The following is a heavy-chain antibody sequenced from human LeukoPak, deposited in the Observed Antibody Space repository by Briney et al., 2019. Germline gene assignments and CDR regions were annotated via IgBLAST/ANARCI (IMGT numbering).Heavy chain of an antibody. CDR3: ARDGAGRRGDY. V-gene: IGHV1-69*01. J-gene: IGHJ4*02. Sequence: ASVKVSCKASGGTFSSYAISWVRQAPGQGLEWMGGIIPIFGTANYAQKFQARVTITADESTSTAYMELSSLRSEDTAVYYCARDGAGRRGDYWGQGTLVTVSS. CDR1: GGTFSSYA. D-gene: IGHD1-26*01. CDR2: IIPIFGTA.